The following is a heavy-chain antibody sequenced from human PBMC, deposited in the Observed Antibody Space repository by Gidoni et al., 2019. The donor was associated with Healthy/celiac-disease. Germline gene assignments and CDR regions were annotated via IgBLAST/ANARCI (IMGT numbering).Heavy chain of an antibody. D-gene: IGHD5-12*01. CDR2: ISSSSSYI. CDR1: GFTFSSYS. CDR3: ARQPIRSGYDPAGDY. Sequence: EVQLVESGGGLVKPGGSLRLSCAASGFTFSSYSMNWVRQAPGKGLEWVSSISSSSSYIYYADSVKGRFTISRDNAKNSLYLQMNSLRAEDTAVYYCARQPIRSGYDPAGDYWGQGTLVTVSS. V-gene: IGHV3-21*01. J-gene: IGHJ4*02.